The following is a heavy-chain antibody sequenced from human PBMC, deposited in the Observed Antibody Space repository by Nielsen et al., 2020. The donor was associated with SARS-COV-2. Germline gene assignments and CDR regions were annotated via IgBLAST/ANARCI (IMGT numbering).Heavy chain of an antibody. CDR1: GFTFSSYS. V-gene: IGHV3-48*04. D-gene: IGHD6-19*01. CDR3: ARAQAPQYSSGWYWRDWFDP. CDR2: ISSSSSTI. J-gene: IGHJ5*02. Sequence: GSLRLSCAASGFTFSSYSMNWVRQAPGKGLEWVSYISSSSSTIYYADSVKGRFTITRDNAKNSLYLQMNSLRAEDTAVYYCARAQAPQYSSGWYWRDWFDPWGQGTLVTVSS.